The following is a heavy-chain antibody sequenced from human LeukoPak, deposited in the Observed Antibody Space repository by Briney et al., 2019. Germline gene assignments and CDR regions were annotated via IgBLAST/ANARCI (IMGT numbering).Heavy chain of an antibody. CDR1: RFTFSSYS. V-gene: IGHV3-48*02. Sequence: PGGSLRLSRAASRFTFSSYSLNWVRQAPGKGLEWISYISTSSSTIYYADSVKGRFTISRDNAKNSLYLQMNSLRDEDTAVYYCARDGHGDYLFDYWGQGTLVTVSS. J-gene: IGHJ4*02. D-gene: IGHD4-17*01. CDR2: ISTSSSTI. CDR3: ARDGHGDYLFDY.